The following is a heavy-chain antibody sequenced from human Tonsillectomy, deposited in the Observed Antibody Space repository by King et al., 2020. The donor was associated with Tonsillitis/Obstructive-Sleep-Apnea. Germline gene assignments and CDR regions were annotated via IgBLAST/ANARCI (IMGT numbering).Heavy chain of an antibody. V-gene: IGHV5-51*01. CDR1: GYSFTNYW. Sequence: QLVQSGAEVKKPGESLKISCKGSGYSFTNYWIGWVRQMPGKGLEWMGIIYPGDSDTSYSPSFQGQVTISADKSISTAYLQWSSLKASDTAMYYCARPSPHDYGEYEGAFDIWGQGTMVTVSS. D-gene: IGHD4-17*01. J-gene: IGHJ3*02. CDR2: IYPGDSDT. CDR3: ARPSPHDYGEYEGAFDI.